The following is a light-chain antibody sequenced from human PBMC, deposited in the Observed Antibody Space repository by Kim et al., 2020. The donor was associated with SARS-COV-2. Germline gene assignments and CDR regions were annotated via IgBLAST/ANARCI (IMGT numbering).Light chain of an antibody. CDR3: QQAHSYPWT. V-gene: IGKV1-12*01. Sequence: ASVGDTVTITGRASQGVNKHLAWYRQKPGTAPKLLIYAASSLHSGVPSRFSGSGSGTDFTLTITSLQPEDFATYYCQQAHSYPWTFGQGTKVDIK. CDR2: AAS. CDR1: QGVNKH. J-gene: IGKJ1*01.